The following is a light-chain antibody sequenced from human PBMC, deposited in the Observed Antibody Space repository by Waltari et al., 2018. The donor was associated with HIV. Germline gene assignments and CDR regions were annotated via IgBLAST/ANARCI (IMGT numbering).Light chain of an antibody. CDR1: QSVLYSSNNKYY. J-gene: IGKJ2*01. CDR3: QQYYSTPPT. Sequence: DIGMTQSPDSLAVSLGESAAIDCKSSQSVLYSSNNKYYLAWNQQKPGQPPKLLIYWASTRESGVPDRFSGSGSGTDFTLTISSLRAEDVALYYCQQYYSTPPTFGQGTKLEIK. CDR2: WAS. V-gene: IGKV4-1*01.